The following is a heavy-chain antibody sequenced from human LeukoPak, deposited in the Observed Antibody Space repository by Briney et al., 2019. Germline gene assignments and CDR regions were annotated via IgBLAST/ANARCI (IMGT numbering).Heavy chain of an antibody. CDR1: GYSFTNYY. CDR3: ARTRGYYFDY. V-gene: IGHV1-46*01. CDR2: INPSGGST. Sequence: ASVKVSCKASGYSFTNYYMHWVRQAPGQGLEWMGMINPSGGSTTYAQKFQGRVTMTRDMSTSTVYMELSSLTSEDTAVYYCARTRGYYFDYWGQGTLVTVSS. J-gene: IGHJ4*02.